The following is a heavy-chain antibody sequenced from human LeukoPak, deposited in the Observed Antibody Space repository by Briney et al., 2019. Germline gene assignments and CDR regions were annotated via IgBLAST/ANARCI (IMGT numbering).Heavy chain of an antibody. D-gene: IGHD3-10*01. J-gene: IGHJ4*02. Sequence: ASVKVSCKASGYTFTSYYMHWVRQAPGQGLEWMGIINPSGGSTSYAQKFQGRVTMTRDTSTSTVYMELSSLRSEDTAVYYCARDENYGSGSYILYYFDYWGQGTLVTVSS. V-gene: IGHV1-46*01. CDR1: GYTFTSYY. CDR2: INPSGGST. CDR3: ARDENYGSGSYILYYFDY.